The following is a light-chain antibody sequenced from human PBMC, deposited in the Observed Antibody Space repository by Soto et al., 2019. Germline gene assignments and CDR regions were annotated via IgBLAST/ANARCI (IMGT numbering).Light chain of an antibody. J-gene: IGKJ1*01. CDR2: AAS. CDR3: QQYGNSPQT. Sequence: EIELTQSPGTLSLSPWERATHSCRATQTVSSSFLAWYQQTPGQAPRLLIYAASSRATGIPDRFSGSGSGTDFTLTISRLEPEDFAVYYCQQYGNSPQTFGQGTKVDIK. CDR1: QTVSSSF. V-gene: IGKV3-20*01.